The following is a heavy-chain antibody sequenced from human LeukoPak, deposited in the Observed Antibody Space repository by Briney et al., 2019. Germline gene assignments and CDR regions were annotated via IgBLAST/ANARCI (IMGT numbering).Heavy chain of an antibody. V-gene: IGHV1-3*01. CDR3: ASLESIVGASDAFDI. CDR1: GYTFTSYA. CDR2: INAGNGNT. Sequence: GASVKVSCKASGYTFTSYAMHWVRQAPGQRLEWMGWINAGNGNTKYSQKFQGRVTITRDTSASTAYMELSSLRSEDTAVYYCASLESIVGASDAFDIWGQGTMVTVSS. J-gene: IGHJ3*02. D-gene: IGHD1-26*01.